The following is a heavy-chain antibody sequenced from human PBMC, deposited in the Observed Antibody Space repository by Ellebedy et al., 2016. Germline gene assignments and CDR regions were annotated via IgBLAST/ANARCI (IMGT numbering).Heavy chain of an antibody. J-gene: IGHJ6*02. CDR3: ARRRYCGGDCYYRGMDV. CDR2: IHHSGST. D-gene: IGHD2-21*02. Sequence: SETLSLXCTIYGGSFSGYYWSWIRQPPGKGLEWSGEIHHSGSTKYNPSLKSRVTISIDTSKNQFSLKLSSVTAADTAVYYCARRRYCGGDCYYRGMDVWGQGTTVTVSS. V-gene: IGHV4-34*01. CDR1: GGSFSGYY.